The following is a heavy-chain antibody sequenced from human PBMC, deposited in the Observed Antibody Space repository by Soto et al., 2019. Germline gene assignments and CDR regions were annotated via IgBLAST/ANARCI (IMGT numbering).Heavy chain of an antibody. D-gene: IGHD2-21*02. CDR1: EFNVTKGH. CDR2: IFGDGNT. J-gene: IGHJ4*02. V-gene: IGHV3-53*01. CDR3: AGDWKGDKYFDF. Sequence: GGALIQPGGSLRLACAASEFNVTKGHMNWVRQAPGKGLEWVSVIFGDGNTKFADSVKGRFTISRDTFKNTVFLQMNSLIAEDTAIYYCAGDWKGDKYFDFWDQGNLVTVSS.